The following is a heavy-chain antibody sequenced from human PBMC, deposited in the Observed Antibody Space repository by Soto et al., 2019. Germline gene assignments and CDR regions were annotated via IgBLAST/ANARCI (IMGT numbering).Heavy chain of an antibody. D-gene: IGHD3-10*01. CDR2: IFSNDAK. CDR3: ARIRGWGWLGPNDY. Sequence: QVTLKESGPVLVKPTETLTLTCTVSGFSLSNARMSVSWIRQPPGKALEGLAHIFSNDAKSYSASLKNRLTISKDTSKGQVVLTMTKMDPVDTATYYCARIRGWGWLGPNDYWGQGTLVTVSS. CDR1: GFSLSNARMS. J-gene: IGHJ4*02. V-gene: IGHV2-26*01.